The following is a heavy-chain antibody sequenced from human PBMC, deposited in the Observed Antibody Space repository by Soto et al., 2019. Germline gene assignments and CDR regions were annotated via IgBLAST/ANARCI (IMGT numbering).Heavy chain of an antibody. CDR3: ARYDSSGYYWPYYYYGMDV. CDR2: ISSSSSYI. Sequence: EVQLVESGGGLVKPGGSLRLSCAASGFTFSTYSMNWVRQAPGKGLEWVSSISSSSSYIYYADSVKGRFTISRDNATNSLYLQMNSLRDEDTAVYYCARYDSSGYYWPYYYYGMDVWGQGTTVTVSS. CDR1: GFTFSTYS. J-gene: IGHJ6*02. D-gene: IGHD3-22*01. V-gene: IGHV3-21*01.